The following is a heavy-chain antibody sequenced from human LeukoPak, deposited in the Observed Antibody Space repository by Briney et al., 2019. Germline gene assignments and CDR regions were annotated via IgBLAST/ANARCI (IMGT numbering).Heavy chain of an antibody. D-gene: IGHD3-10*01. CDR3: TSLIRGAFDV. Sequence: GGSLRLSCAASGFTFSTHDVNWVRQAPGKGLEWVSLIYSGADTYYADSVKGRFTISRDISKNTVYFQMDSLRAEDTAVYYCTSLIRGAFDVWGQGTMVAVSS. J-gene: IGHJ3*01. V-gene: IGHV3-53*01. CDR2: IYSGADT. CDR1: GFTFSTHD.